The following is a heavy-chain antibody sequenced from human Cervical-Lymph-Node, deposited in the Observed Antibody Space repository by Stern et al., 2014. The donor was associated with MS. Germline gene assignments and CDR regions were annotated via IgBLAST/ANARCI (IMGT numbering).Heavy chain of an antibody. Sequence: VQLVESGPGLVKPSETLSLTCTVSGGSISSYYWSWIRQPPGKGLEWIGYIYYSGSTNYNPSLKSRVTISVDTSKNQFSLKLSSVTAADTAVYYCARGRGWDYYGSGSSDYWGQGTLVTVSS. D-gene: IGHD3-10*01. CDR1: GGSISSYY. CDR2: IYYSGST. CDR3: ARGRGWDYYGSGSSDY. V-gene: IGHV4-59*01. J-gene: IGHJ4*02.